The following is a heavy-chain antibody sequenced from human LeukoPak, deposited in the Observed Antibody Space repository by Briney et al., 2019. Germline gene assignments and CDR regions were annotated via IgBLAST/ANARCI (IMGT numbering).Heavy chain of an antibody. D-gene: IGHD3-10*01. Sequence: GGFLRLSCAASGFTFSSYAMSWVRQAPGKGLEGVANVNQDGSEKYYVDSVKGRFTISRDNAQNSLYLQMNSLRAEDTAVYYCARPMNTGGSGSHYRPLDYWGQGTLVTVSS. J-gene: IGHJ4*02. V-gene: IGHV3-7*01. CDR1: GFTFSSYA. CDR2: VNQDGSEK. CDR3: ARPMNTGGSGSHYRPLDY.